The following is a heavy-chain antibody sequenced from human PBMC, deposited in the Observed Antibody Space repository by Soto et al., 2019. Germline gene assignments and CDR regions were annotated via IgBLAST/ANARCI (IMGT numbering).Heavy chain of an antibody. CDR1: GGSMRDYY. D-gene: IGHD1-1*01. CDR2: IYYSGNT. V-gene: IGHV4-59*01. J-gene: IGHJ4*02. Sequence: QVQLQESGPRLVKPSETLSLTCSVSGGSMRDYYWSWIRQSPGKGPEWIGYIYYSGNTNYNPSLKSRVTIAVDMPKSLFSLKLNSVTAADTAVYYCARQLGLWQPLDYWGRGTLVTVSS. CDR3: ARQLGLWQPLDY.